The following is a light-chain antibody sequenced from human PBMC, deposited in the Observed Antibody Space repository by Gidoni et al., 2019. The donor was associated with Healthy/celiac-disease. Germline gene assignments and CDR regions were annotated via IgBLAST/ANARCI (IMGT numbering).Light chain of an antibody. V-gene: IGKV3-20*01. CDR1: QSVSSSY. J-gene: IGKJ1*01. CDR2: GAS. CDR3: QQYGSSPPWT. Sequence: EIVLTQSPGTLSLSPGERATLSCRASQSVSSSYLAWYQQKPGQAPRLLIYGASSGAPGIPDRFSGSGSGTDFTLTISRLEPEDFAVYYCQQYGSSPPWTFGQGTKVEIK.